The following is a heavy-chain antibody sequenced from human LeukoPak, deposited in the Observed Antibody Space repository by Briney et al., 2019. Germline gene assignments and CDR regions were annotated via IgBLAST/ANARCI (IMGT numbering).Heavy chain of an antibody. J-gene: IGHJ4*02. Sequence: KAGGSLRLSCAASGFTFSSHSMNWVRQAPGKGLEWVSSISNSSSDIFYADSVKGRFTISRDNAKNSLYLQMNSLRAEDTAVYYCARVVGTYYGYFDYWGQGTLVTVSS. D-gene: IGHD1-26*01. CDR2: ISNSSSDI. CDR1: GFTFSSHS. V-gene: IGHV3-21*01. CDR3: ARVVGTYYGYFDY.